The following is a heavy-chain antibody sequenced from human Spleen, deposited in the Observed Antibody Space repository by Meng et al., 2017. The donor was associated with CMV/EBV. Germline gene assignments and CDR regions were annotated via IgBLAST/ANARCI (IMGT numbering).Heavy chain of an antibody. Sequence: SETLSLTCTVSGYSISSGYYWGWIRQPPGKGLEWIGEINHSGSTNYNPSLKSRVTISVDTSKNQFSLKLSSVTAADTAVYYCARGQVGDIVVVPAATGFDYWGQGTLVTVSS. CDR1: GYSISSGYY. CDR3: ARGQVGDIVVVPAATGFDY. CDR2: INHSGST. D-gene: IGHD2-2*01. J-gene: IGHJ4*02. V-gene: IGHV4-38-2*02.